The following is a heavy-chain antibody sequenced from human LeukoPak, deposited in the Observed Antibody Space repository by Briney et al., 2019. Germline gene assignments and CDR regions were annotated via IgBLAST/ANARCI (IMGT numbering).Heavy chain of an antibody. CDR3: ARDISTYSGTFPGGDH. Sequence: EASVKVSCKASGYTFNKFYMHWVRQAPGQGLEWMGIVNPSDSYTTYAQKFQGRVTMTRDMSTSTVYMELSSLTSDDTAVYFCARDISTYSGTFPGGDHWGQGTLVTVSS. CDR1: GYTFNKFY. V-gene: IGHV1-46*02. D-gene: IGHD1-26*01. J-gene: IGHJ4*02. CDR2: VNPSDSYT.